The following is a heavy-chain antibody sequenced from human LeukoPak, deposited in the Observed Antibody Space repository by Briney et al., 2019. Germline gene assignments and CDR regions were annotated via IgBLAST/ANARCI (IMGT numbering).Heavy chain of an antibody. CDR3: ARALYDFWSGYPYYFDY. V-gene: IGHV3-21*01. CDR1: GFTFSSYS. CDR2: ISSSSSYI. Sequence: GGSLRLSCAASGFTFSSYSMNWVRQAPGKGLEWVSSISSSSSYIYYADSVKGRFTISRDNAKNSLYLQMNSLRAEDTAVYYCARALYDFWSGYPYYFDYWGQGTLVTVSS. J-gene: IGHJ4*02. D-gene: IGHD3-3*01.